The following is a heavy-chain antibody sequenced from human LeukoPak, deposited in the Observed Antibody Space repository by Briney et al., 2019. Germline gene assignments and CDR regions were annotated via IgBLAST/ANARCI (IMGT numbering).Heavy chain of an antibody. CDR3: ACRDFSSTCTVP. CDR2: IYPGHSRT. Sequence: GESLKISCEGSGYSFTNYWIGWVRQMPGKGLEWMGVIYPGHSRTRYNPAFQRQVTISADDSINTAYLQWSSLKASDTAIYYCACRDFSSTCTVPWGRGTLVTVSS. J-gene: IGHJ5*02. V-gene: IGHV5-51*01. D-gene: IGHD6-13*01. CDR1: GYSFTNYW.